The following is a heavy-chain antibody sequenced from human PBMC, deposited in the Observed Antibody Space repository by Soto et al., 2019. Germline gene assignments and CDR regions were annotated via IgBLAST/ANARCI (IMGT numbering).Heavy chain of an antibody. Sequence: SETLSLTCTVSGGSISSSSYYWGWIRQPPGKGLEWIGSIYYSGSTYYNPSLKSRVTISVDTSKNQFSLKLSSVTAADTAVYYCARPIYGGKGDAFDIWGQGTMVTVSS. D-gene: IGHD4-17*01. V-gene: IGHV4-39*01. CDR2: IYYSGST. J-gene: IGHJ3*02. CDR1: GGSISSSSYY. CDR3: ARPIYGGKGDAFDI.